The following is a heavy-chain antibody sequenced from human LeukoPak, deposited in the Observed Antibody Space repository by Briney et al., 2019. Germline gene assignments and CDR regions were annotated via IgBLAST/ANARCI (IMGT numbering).Heavy chain of an antibody. J-gene: IGHJ4*02. Sequence: PGGSLRLSCAGSGFTFSSYTMNWVRQAPGKGLEWVSFISTSSSYIYYADSVQGRFTISRDNAKNSLYLQMNSLRAEDTAVYYCARDTEWLTHYFDYWGQGTLVTVSS. V-gene: IGHV3-21*01. CDR3: ARDTEWLTHYFDY. CDR1: GFTFSSYT. D-gene: IGHD6-19*01. CDR2: ISTSSSYI.